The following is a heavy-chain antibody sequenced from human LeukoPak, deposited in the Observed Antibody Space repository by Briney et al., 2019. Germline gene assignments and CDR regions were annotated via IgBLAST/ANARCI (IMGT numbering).Heavy chain of an antibody. V-gene: IGHV1-2*06. CDR3: ARDRDGSSRNWFDP. CDR2: INPNSGGT. CDR1: GYTFTSYG. D-gene: IGHD6-13*01. J-gene: IGHJ5*02. Sequence: ASVKVSCKASGYTFTSYGISWVRQAPGQGLEWMGRINPNSGGTNYAQKFQGRVTMTRDASITTAYMELSSLISDDTAVYYCARDRDGSSRNWFDPWGQGTLVTVSS.